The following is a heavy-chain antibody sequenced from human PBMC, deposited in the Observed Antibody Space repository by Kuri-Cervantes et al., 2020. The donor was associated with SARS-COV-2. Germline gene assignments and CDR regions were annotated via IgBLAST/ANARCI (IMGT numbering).Heavy chain of an antibody. D-gene: IGHD1-26*01. J-gene: IGHJ4*02. CDR1: GFTFSSYE. CDR3: ARNEWELFSDYYFDY. V-gene: IGHV3-48*03. Sequence: LSLTCAASGFTFSSYEMNWVRQAPGKGLEWVSYISSSGSTIYYADSVKGRFTISRDNAKNSLYLQMNSLRAEDTAVYYCARNEWELFSDYYFDYWGQGTLVTVSS. CDR2: ISSSGSTI.